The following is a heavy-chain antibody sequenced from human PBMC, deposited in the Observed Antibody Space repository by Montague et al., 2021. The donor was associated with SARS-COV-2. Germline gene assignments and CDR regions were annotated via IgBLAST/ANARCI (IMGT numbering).Heavy chain of an antibody. Sequence: SLRLSCAASGFTFSNYDMNWVRQAPGKGPEWISYISTSAYTTSYAGSVRGRFTNSRDNGKNSLYLQMNSLRVEDTAVYYCTRDYRSIVGDGLDIWGQGKKDTVSS. CDR2: ISTSAYTT. J-gene: IGHJ3*02. CDR1: GFTFSNYD. CDR3: TRDYRSIVGDGLDI. V-gene: IGHV3-48*03. D-gene: IGHD3-16*02.